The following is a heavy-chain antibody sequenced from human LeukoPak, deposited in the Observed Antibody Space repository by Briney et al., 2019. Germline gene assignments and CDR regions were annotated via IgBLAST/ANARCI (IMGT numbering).Heavy chain of an antibody. V-gene: IGHV4-39*01. J-gene: IGHJ4*02. Sequence: PSETLSLTCTVSGGSISSSSYYWGWIRQPPGKGLEWIGSIYYSGSTYYNPSLQSRVTISVDTSKNQFSLKLSSVTAADTAVYYCARLGSSGWYYFDYWGQGTLVTVSS. CDR3: ARLGSSGWYYFDY. CDR1: GGSISSSSYY. CDR2: IYYSGST. D-gene: IGHD6-19*01.